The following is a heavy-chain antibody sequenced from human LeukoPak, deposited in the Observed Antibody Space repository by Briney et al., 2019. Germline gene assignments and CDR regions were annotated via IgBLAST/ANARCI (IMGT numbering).Heavy chain of an antibody. J-gene: IGHJ2*01. D-gene: IGHD5-18*01. CDR1: EYTFTSYD. Sequence: ASVKVSCKAAEYTFTSYDINWVRQATGQGLEWMGWMNPTSGYTGYAQKFQGRVTMTRDTSISTAYMELSSLRPDDTAVYYCARMRGYSLGYWYLDLWGRGTLVTVSS. CDR2: MNPTSGYT. V-gene: IGHV1-8*01. CDR3: ARMRGYSLGYWYLDL.